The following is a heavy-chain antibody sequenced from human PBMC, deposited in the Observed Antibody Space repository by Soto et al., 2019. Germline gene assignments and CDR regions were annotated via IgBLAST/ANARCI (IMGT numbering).Heavy chain of an antibody. J-gene: IGHJ4*02. D-gene: IGHD6-19*01. CDR2: INPNSGGT. V-gene: IGHV1-2*02. CDR3: ARDLIAVDADVHFDY. CDR1: GYTFTGYY. Sequence: ASVKVSCKASGYTFTGYYMHWVRQAPGQGLEWMGWINPNSGGTNYAQKFQGRVTMTRDTSISTAYMELSRLRSDDTAVYYCARDLIAVDADVHFDYWGQGTLVTVSS.